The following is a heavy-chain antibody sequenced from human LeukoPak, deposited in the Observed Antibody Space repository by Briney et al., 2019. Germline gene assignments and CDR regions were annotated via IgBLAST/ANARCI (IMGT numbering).Heavy chain of an antibody. J-gene: IGHJ4*02. CDR2: ISSSSSYI. V-gene: IGHV3-21*01. D-gene: IGHD3-22*01. CDR1: GFTFSSYS. Sequence: GGSLRLSCAASGFTFSSYSMNWVRQAPGKGLEWVSSISSSSSYIYYADSVKGRFTISRENAKNSLYLQMNSLRAEDTAVYYCARDAREAADYDSSGYYDWGQGTLVTVSS. CDR3: ARDAREAADYDSSGYYD.